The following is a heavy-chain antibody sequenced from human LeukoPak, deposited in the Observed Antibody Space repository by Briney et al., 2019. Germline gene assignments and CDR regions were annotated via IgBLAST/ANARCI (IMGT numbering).Heavy chain of an antibody. V-gene: IGHV4-61*02. CDR1: GGSISSGSYY. CDR2: IYTSGST. CDR3: ARGPVFFDY. J-gene: IGHJ4*02. D-gene: IGHD1-14*01. Sequence: PSETLSLTCTVSGGSISSGSYYWSWIRQPAGKGLEWIGRIYTSGSTNYNPSLKSRVTISVDTSKNQFSLKLSSVTAADTAVYHCARGPVFFDYWGQGTLVTVSS.